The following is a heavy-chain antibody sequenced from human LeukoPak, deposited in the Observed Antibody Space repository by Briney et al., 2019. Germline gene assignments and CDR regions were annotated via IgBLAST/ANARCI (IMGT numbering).Heavy chain of an antibody. J-gene: IGHJ4*02. Sequence: ASVKVSCKASGGTFSSYAISWVRQAPRQGLEWMGGIIPIFGTANYAQKFQGRVTITADESTSTAYMELSSLRSEDTAVYYCARVGYYYDSSGYFDYWGQGTLVTVSS. D-gene: IGHD3-22*01. CDR3: ARVGYYYDSSGYFDY. CDR1: GGTFSSYA. V-gene: IGHV1-69*13. CDR2: IIPIFGTA.